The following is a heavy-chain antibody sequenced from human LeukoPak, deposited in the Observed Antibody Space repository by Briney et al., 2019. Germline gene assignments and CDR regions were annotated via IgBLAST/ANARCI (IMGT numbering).Heavy chain of an antibody. CDR1: GFTFSNYA. CDR3: AKGGYDYVEVAYFDY. V-gene: IGHV3-23*01. CDR2: IIGSSGST. Sequence: GGSLRLSCAASGFTFSNYAMKWVRQAPGEGLEWVSTIIGSSGSTFYADSVKGRFTISKDTSKNTLYLHMSSLRADDTAVYYCAKGGYDYVEVAYFDYWGQGTLVTVSS. D-gene: IGHD5-12*01. J-gene: IGHJ4*02.